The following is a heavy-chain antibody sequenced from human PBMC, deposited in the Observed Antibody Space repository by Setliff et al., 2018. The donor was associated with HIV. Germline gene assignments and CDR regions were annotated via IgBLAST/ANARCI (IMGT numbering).Heavy chain of an antibody. J-gene: IGHJ4*02. CDR2: INAGNANR. Sequence: ASVKVSCKASGYTFTGYAIHWVRQAPGQRLEWMGWINAGNANRKYSQKFQGRVTITRDTSANTAYMELSSLRSEDTAVYYCARAAAGNTGPFDLWGQGSPVTVSS. CDR1: GYTFTGYA. D-gene: IGHD4-17*01. CDR3: ARAAAGNTGPFDL. V-gene: IGHV1-3*01.